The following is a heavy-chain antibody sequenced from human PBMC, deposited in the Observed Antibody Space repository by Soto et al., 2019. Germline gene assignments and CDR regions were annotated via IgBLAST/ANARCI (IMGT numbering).Heavy chain of an antibody. CDR1: GFTFNNYA. J-gene: IGHJ4*02. V-gene: IGHV3-30*18. CDR3: AKDSSEGYFDY. CDR2: ISYDGSDK. Sequence: QVQLVESGGGVVQPGRSLRLSCAASGFTFNNYAMHWVRQAPGKGLEWVAFISYDGSDKYYGDSVKGRFTISRDTSRNTMYLQMNSLRPEDTAVYYCAKDSSEGYFDYWGQGTLVTVSS.